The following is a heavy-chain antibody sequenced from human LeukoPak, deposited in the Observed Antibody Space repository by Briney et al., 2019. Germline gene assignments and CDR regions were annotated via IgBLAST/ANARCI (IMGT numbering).Heavy chain of an antibody. CDR1: GFTVSSNY. CDR3: ARGIVAHEWDFDY. J-gene: IGHJ4*02. V-gene: IGHV3-53*01. Sequence: GGSLRLSCAASGFTVSSNYMSWVRQAPGEGLEWVSVIYSGGSTYYADSVKGRFTIPRDNSKNTLYLQMNSLRAEDTAVYYCARGIVAHEWDFDYWGQGTLVTVSS. CDR2: IYSGGST. D-gene: IGHD5-12*01.